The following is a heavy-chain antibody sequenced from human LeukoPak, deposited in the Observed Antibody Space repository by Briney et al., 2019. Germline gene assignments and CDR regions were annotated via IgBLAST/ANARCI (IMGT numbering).Heavy chain of an antibody. J-gene: IGHJ6*03. CDR2: ISAYNGNT. CDR1: GYTFTSYG. Sequence: VALVKVSCKASGYTFTSYGISWVRQAPGQGLEWMGWISAYNGNTNYVQKLQGRVTMTTDTSTSTAYMELRSLRSDDTAVYYCARDQEGYSSSWSKYYYYYYMDVWGKGTTVTVSS. CDR3: ARDQEGYSSSWSKYYYYYYMDV. D-gene: IGHD6-13*01. V-gene: IGHV1-18*01.